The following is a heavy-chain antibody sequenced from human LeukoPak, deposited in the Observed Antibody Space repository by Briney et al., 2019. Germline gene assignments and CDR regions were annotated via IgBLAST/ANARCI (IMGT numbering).Heavy chain of an antibody. D-gene: IGHD3-22*01. V-gene: IGHV1-18*01. CDR1: GGNFNTYA. CDR2: ISAYNGNT. J-gene: IGHJ4*02. CDR3: ARDGVVVMNY. Sequence: GASVKVSCKASGGNFNTYAISWVRQAPGQGLEWMGWISAYNGNTNYAQKLQGRVTMTTDTSTSTAYMELRSLRSDDTAVYYCARDGVVVMNYWGQGTLVTVSS.